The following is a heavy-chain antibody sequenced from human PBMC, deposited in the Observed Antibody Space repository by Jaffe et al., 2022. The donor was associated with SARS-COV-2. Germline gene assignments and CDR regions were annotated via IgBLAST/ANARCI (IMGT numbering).Heavy chain of an antibody. V-gene: IGHV3-73*01. D-gene: IGHD5-18*01. Sequence: EVQLVESGGGLVQPGGSLKLSCAASGFTFSGSAMHWVRQASGKGLEWVGRIRSKANSYATAYAASVKGRFTISRDDSKNTAYLQMNSLKTEDTAVYYCTRHRTDTAMVTYYYYGMDVWGQGTTVTVSS. CDR3: TRHRTDTAMVTYYYYGMDV. CDR1: GFTFSGSA. CDR2: IRSKANSYAT. J-gene: IGHJ6*02.